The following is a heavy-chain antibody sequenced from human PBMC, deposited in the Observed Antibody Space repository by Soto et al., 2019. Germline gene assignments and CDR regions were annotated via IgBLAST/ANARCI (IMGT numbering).Heavy chain of an antibody. D-gene: IGHD3-22*01. CDR3: ATAAYDSPYYFDY. Sequence: SETLSLTCTVSGGSISSGDYYWSWIRQPPGKGLEWIGYIYYSGSTYYNPSLKSRVTISVDTSKNQFSLKLSSVTAADTAVYYCATAAYDSPYYFDYWGQGTLVPV. CDR1: GGSISSGDYY. CDR2: IYYSGST. J-gene: IGHJ4*02. V-gene: IGHV4-30-4*01.